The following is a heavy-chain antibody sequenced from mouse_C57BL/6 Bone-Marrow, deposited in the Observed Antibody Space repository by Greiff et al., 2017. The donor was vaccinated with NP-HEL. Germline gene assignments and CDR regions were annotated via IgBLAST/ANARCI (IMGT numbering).Heavy chain of an antibody. Sequence: VKLQESGAELARPGASVKLSCKASGYTFTSYGISWVKQRTGQGLEWIGEIYPRSGNTYYNEKFKGKATLTADKSSSTAYMELRSLTSEDSAVYFCARDTTVVAFYAMDYWGQGTSVTVSS. CDR2: IYPRSGNT. J-gene: IGHJ4*01. V-gene: IGHV1-81*01. D-gene: IGHD1-1*01. CDR1: GYTFTSYG. CDR3: ARDTTVVAFYAMDY.